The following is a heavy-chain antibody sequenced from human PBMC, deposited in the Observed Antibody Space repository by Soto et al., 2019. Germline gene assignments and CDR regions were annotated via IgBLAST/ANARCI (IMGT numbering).Heavy chain of an antibody. Sequence: TGGSLRLSCAASGFTFSSYAMSWVRQAPGKGLELVSSISGSGGSTYYVDSVKGRFTISRDNSKNTLYLQMNSLRAEDTSIYYCAKGDGEYSSSWTIDYWGQGTLVTVSS. J-gene: IGHJ4*02. D-gene: IGHD6-13*01. CDR1: GFTFSSYA. CDR3: AKGDGEYSSSWTIDY. CDR2: ISGSGGST. V-gene: IGHV3-23*01.